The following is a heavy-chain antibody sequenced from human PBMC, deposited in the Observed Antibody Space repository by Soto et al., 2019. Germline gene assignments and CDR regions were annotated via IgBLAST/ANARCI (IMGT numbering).Heavy chain of an antibody. CDR3: ARTRIVGATRIFDY. Sequence: SGPTLVNPTETLTLTCTVSGFSLSNARIGLSWIRQPPGKALEWLAHIFSNDEKSYSTSLKSRLTISKDTSKSQVVLTMTNMDPVDTATYYCARTRIVGATRIFDYWGQGTLVTVSS. D-gene: IGHD1-26*01. CDR2: IFSNDEK. CDR1: GFSLSNARIG. J-gene: IGHJ4*02. V-gene: IGHV2-26*01.